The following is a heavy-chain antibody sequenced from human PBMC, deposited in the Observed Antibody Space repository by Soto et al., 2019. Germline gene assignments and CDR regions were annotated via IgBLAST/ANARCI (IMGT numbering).Heavy chain of an antibody. D-gene: IGHD3-10*01. CDR1: GGSISSRHW. V-gene: IGHV4-4*02. J-gene: IGHJ6*04. Sequence: QVQLQESGPGLVKPSGTLSLTCAVSGGSISSRHWRCWVRQPPEKGSAGIGEIYHSGSTNYNPSLKSRGTLALDESKNQYSRRLGCVTAADTSVYYCAGAPYDGSGRGVMHVWGEGTTLTDSS. CDR3: AGAPYDGSGRGVMHV. CDR2: IYHSGST.